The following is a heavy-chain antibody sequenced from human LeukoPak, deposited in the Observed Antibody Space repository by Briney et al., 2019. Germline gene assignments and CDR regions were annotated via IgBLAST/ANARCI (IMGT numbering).Heavy chain of an antibody. D-gene: IGHD6-19*01. CDR2: IYTSGST. CDR3: ARSVAVAGTYNWFDP. Sequence: KPSETLSLTCTVSGGSISSYYWSWIRQPAGKGLEWIGRIYTSGSTNYNPSLKSLVTMSVDTSKNQFSLKLSSVTAADTAVYYCARSVAVAGTYNWFDPWGQGTLVTVSS. J-gene: IGHJ5*02. CDR1: GGSISSYY. V-gene: IGHV4-4*07.